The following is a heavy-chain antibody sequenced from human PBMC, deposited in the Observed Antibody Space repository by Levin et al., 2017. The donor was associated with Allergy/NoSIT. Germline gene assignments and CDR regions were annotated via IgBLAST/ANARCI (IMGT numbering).Heavy chain of an antibody. V-gene: IGHV3-30*04. D-gene: IGHD4-11*01. CDR2: ISYDGSNK. J-gene: IGHJ4*02. Sequence: SCAASGFTFSSYAMHWVRQAPGKGLEWVAVISYDGSNKYYADSVKGRFTISRDNSKNTLYLQMNSLRAEDTAVYYCATLGVYSNLDYWGQGTLVTVSS. CDR3: ATLGVYSNLDY. CDR1: GFTFSSYA.